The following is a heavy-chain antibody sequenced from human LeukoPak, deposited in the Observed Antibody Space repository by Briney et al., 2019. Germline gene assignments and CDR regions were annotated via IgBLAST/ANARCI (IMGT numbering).Heavy chain of an antibody. J-gene: IGHJ5*02. V-gene: IGHV4-59*01. D-gene: IGHD4-17*01. Sequence: PSETLFRSCTVSGGSIRSYYWSWIRQPPGKGLEWIGYIYYSGSTNYNPSLKSRVSISVDTSKNQFSLKLSSVTAADTAVYYCARTGSTVTILNPLHHWGQGTLVTVSS. CDR1: GGSIRSYY. CDR2: IYYSGST. CDR3: ARTGSTVTILNPLHH.